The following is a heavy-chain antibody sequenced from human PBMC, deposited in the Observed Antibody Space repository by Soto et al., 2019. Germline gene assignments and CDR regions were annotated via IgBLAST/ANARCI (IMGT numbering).Heavy chain of an antibody. CDR2: IYYSGGT. J-gene: IGHJ2*01. V-gene: IGHV4-59*01. CDR3: ARKALPGWYFDL. Sequence: QEQLQESGPGLVKPSETLSLTCTVSGVSISSYYWNWIRQPPGKGLEWIGYIYYSGGTTYNPSLKSRXXIXLXXAKSQFSLQLSSVTASDTAVYFCARKALPGWYFDLWGRGTLVTVSS. CDR1: GVSISSYY.